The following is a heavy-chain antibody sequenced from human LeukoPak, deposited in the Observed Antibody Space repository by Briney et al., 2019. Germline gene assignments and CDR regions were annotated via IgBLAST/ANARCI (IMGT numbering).Heavy chain of an antibody. J-gene: IGHJ4*02. V-gene: IGHV1-69*04. CDR3: ARSSDIAAAGTKGDFDY. CDR1: GGTFSSYA. D-gene: IGHD6-13*01. CDR2: IIPIFGIA. Sequence: SVKVSCKASGGTFSSYAISWVRQAPGQGLEWMGRIIPIFGIANYAQKFQGRVTMTTDTSTSTAYMELRSLRSDDTAVYYCARSSDIAAAGTKGDFDYWGQGTLVTVSS.